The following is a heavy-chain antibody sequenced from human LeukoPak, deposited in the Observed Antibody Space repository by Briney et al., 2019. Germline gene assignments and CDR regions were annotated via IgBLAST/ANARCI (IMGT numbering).Heavy chain of an antibody. CDR3: ARSRSGAY. CDR1: GFTFSNYW. CDR2: IKQDGSEK. V-gene: IGHV3-7*03. J-gene: IGHJ4*02. D-gene: IGHD3-3*01. Sequence: GGSLRLSCAASGFTFSNYWMSWVRQAPGKGLEWVANIKQDGSEKYYVDSVTGRFTISRDNAKNSLYLQMSSLRAEDTAIYYCARSRSGAYWGQGTLVTVSS.